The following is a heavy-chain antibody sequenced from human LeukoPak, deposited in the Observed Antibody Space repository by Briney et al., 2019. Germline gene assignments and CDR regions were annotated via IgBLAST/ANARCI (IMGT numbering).Heavy chain of an antibody. D-gene: IGHD3-10*01. J-gene: IGHJ3*02. V-gene: IGHV3-23*01. Sequence: GGSLRLSCAASGFTFSISAMSWVRQAPGKGLEWVSAISGSGGSTYYADSVKGRFTISRDNSKNTLYLQMNSLRAEDTAVYYCAKDPYGSGSYMARADAFDIWGQGTMVTVSS. CDR3: AKDPYGSGSYMARADAFDI. CDR1: GFTFSISA. CDR2: ISGSGGST.